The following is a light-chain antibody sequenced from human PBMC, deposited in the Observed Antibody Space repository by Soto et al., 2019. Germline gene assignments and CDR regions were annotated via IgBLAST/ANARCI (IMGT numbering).Light chain of an antibody. V-gene: IGKV3-20*01. CDR2: GAS. CDR1: QSVRSSY. J-gene: IGKJ4*01. CDR3: QQYGNSPLP. Sequence: EIVLTQSPGTLSLSPGERATLSCRASQSVRSSYFAWYQQKPGQAPRLLIFGASTRAPGIPDRFSGSGSGTDFTLTISKLEPEDFALFYCQQYGNSPLPFGGGTKVDIX.